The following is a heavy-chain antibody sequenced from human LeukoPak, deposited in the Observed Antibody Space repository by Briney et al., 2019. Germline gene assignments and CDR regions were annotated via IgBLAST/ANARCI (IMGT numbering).Heavy chain of an antibody. D-gene: IGHD6-6*01. CDR2: INHSGST. CDR1: GASISSYY. J-gene: IGHJ4*02. V-gene: IGHV4-34*01. CDR3: ARGQYSSSPVFDF. Sequence: SETLSLTCTVSGASISSYYWNWIRQPPGKGLEWIGEINHSGSTKYNPSLKSRVTISEDTSKHQFSLKLSSVTAADTAVYYCARGQYSSSPVFDFWGQGTLVTVSS.